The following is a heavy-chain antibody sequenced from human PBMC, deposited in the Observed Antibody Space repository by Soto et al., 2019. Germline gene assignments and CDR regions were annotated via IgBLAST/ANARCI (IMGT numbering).Heavy chain of an antibody. CDR2: ISYDGSKE. J-gene: IGHJ6*02. CDR1: GFSFSSYG. Sequence: QVQLVASGGGVVQSGRSLRLSCAASGFSFSSYGIHWVRQAPGEGLEWVAVISYDGSKEFYAESVKGRFTISRDNSKNTLYLEINSLRVGDSAVYYCARELFYGSGSHSSYYYYYGMDVWGQGTTVTVSS. V-gene: IGHV3-30-3*01. D-gene: IGHD3-10*01. CDR3: ARELFYGSGSHSSYYYYYGMDV.